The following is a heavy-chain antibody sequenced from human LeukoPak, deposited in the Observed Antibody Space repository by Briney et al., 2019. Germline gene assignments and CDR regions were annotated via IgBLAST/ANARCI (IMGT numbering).Heavy chain of an antibody. V-gene: IGHV3-23*01. D-gene: IGHD3-9*01. CDR3: AKNDENYDILTGYSWYFDY. CDR1: GFTFSSYG. J-gene: IGHJ4*02. CDR2: ISGSGGST. Sequence: PGGSLRLSCAASGFTFSSYGMSWVRQAPGKGLEWVSAISGSGGSTYYADSVKGRFTIPRDNSKNTLYLQMNSLRAEDTAVYYCAKNDENYDILTGYSWYFDYWGQGTLVTVSS.